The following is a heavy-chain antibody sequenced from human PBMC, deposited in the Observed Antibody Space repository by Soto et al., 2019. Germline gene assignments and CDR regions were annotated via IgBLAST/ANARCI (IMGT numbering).Heavy chain of an antibody. CDR2: ISGSGGST. CDR1: GCTFSSYA. Sequence: EVQLLESGGGLVQPGGSLRLSCAASGCTFSSYAMSWVRQAPGKGLECVSAISGSGGSTYYADSVKSRFTISRDNSKNTLYRQMNSLRAEDTAVYYCATQYYDILTGYNKYYFDYWGQGTLVTVSS. CDR3: ATQYYDILTGYNKYYFDY. D-gene: IGHD3-9*01. J-gene: IGHJ4*02. V-gene: IGHV3-23*01.